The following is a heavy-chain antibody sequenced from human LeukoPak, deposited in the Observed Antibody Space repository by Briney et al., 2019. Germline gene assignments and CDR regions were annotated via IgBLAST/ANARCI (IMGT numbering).Heavy chain of an antibody. CDR2: IYSGGST. Sequence: PGGSLRLSCAASGFTVSSHYMSWLRQAPGKGLEWVSVIYSGGSTYYADSVKGRFTISRDNSKNTLYLQMNSVRAEDTAVYYCATTVTTGVNDYWGQGTLVTVSS. J-gene: IGHJ4*02. CDR1: GFTVSSHY. V-gene: IGHV3-66*01. CDR3: ATTVTTGVNDY. D-gene: IGHD4-17*01.